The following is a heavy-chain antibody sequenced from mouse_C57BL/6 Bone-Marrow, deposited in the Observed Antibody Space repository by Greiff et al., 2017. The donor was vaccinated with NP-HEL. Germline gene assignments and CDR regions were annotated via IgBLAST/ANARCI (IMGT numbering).Heavy chain of an antibody. CDR1: GYTFRSYG. D-gene: IGHD3-3*01. Sequence: VKLMESGAELARPGASVKLSCKASGYTFRSYGISWVKQRTGKGLEWIGEIYPRSGNTYYNEKFKGKATLTADKSSSTAYMELRSLTSEDSAVYFCAEGGYWGQGTTLTVSS. CDR2: IYPRSGNT. J-gene: IGHJ2*01. CDR3: AEGGY. V-gene: IGHV1-81*01.